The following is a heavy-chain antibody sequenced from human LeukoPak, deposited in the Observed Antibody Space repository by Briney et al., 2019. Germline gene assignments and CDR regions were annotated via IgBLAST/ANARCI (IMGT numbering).Heavy chain of an antibody. Sequence: GESLKISCKGSGYSFTNYWIGWVRQMPGKGLEWMGIIYPSDSHTRYSPSFQGRVTISVDKSISTAFLQWSSLKASDTAMYYCARPGVAAAGTLDYWGQGTLVTVSS. CDR3: ARPGVAAAGTLDY. V-gene: IGHV5-51*01. D-gene: IGHD6-13*01. CDR2: IYPSDSHT. J-gene: IGHJ4*02. CDR1: GYSFTNYW.